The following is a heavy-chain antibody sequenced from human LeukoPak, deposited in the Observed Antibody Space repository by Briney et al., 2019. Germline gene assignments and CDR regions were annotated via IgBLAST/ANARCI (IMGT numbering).Heavy chain of an antibody. CDR2: INPNSGGT. CDR3: ARGTGDSGTSYDALDI. V-gene: IGHV1-2*02. D-gene: IGHD3-10*01. Sequence: GASVKVSCKASGYTFTAYYMHWVRQAPGQGLEWMGWINPNSGGTNYAQNFQGGFTMTRDTSISTAYMELSSLTSDDTAVYYCARGTGDSGTSYDALDIWGQGTMVTVSS. CDR1: GYTFTAYY. J-gene: IGHJ3*02.